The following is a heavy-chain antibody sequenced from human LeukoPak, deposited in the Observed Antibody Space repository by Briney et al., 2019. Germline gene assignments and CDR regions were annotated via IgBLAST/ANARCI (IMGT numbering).Heavy chain of an antibody. J-gene: IGHJ5*02. CDR1: GFSLSNARMG. Sequence: ESGPVLVKPTKTLTLTCTVSGFSLSNARMGVSWIRQPPGKALEWLAHIFSNDEKSYSTSLKSRLTISKDTSKSQVVLTMTNMDPVDTATYYCARSYYYDSSGLNWFDPWGQGTLVTVSS. CDR3: ARSYYYDSSGLNWFDP. V-gene: IGHV2-26*01. D-gene: IGHD3-22*01. CDR2: IFSNDEK.